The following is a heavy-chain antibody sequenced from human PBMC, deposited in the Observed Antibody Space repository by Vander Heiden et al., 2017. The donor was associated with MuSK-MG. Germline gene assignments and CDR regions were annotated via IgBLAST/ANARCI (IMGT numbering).Heavy chain of an antibody. D-gene: IGHD4-17*01. CDR1: GFTFDSST. CDR3: ATGYGDYVGED. J-gene: IGHJ4*02. V-gene: IGHV3-43*01. Sequence: EVQLVESGGAVVESGGSLRLSCATSGFTFDSSTMHWVRQAPGKGLEWVSLGNWDGEYTAYADSVKGRFTISRDNSKNSLYLQMDSLRADDTALYYCATGYGDYVGEDWGQGTLVTVSS. CDR2: GNWDGEYT.